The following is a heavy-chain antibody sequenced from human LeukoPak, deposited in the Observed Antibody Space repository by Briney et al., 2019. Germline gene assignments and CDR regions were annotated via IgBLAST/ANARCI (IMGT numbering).Heavy chain of an antibody. J-gene: IGHJ4*02. CDR1: GLIFTNYG. D-gene: IGHD3-16*02. CDR3: VKFVPQNY. CDR2: ITGSGTNT. Sequence: PGGSLRLSCAASGLIFTNYGFSWVRQPPAKGVGWVSGITGSGTNTYYADSVKGRFTISRDNSKNTLYLQMSTLRDEDTAVYYCVKFVPQNYWGQGTLVTVSS. V-gene: IGHV3-23*01.